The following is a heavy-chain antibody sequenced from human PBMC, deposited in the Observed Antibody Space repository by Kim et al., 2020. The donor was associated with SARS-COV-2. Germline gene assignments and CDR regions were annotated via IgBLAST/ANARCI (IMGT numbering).Heavy chain of an antibody. Sequence: ASVKVSCKASGYTFTGYYMHWVRQAPGQGLEWMGWINPNSGGTNYAQKFQGRVTMTRDTSISTAYMELSRLRSDDTAVYYCAREFGYCSSTSCSHFDLWGRGTLVTVSS. V-gene: IGHV1-2*02. J-gene: IGHJ2*01. CDR2: INPNSGGT. CDR1: GYTFTGYY. CDR3: AREFGYCSSTSCSHFDL. D-gene: IGHD2-2*03.